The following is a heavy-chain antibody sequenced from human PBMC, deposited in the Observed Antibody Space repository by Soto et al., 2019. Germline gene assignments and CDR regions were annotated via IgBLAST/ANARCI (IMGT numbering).Heavy chain of an antibody. CDR3: ARDGWGRGVSWLRSYDFGMDV. CDR1: GGTIRSCY. CDR2: IYTSGST. D-gene: IGHD3-10*01. J-gene: IGHJ6*01. Sequence: SATLSLTCTVSGGTIRSCYWSWIRQPAGKGLEWIGRIYTSGSTNYNPSLKSRVTMSVDTSKNQFSLKLSSVTAADTAGYYCARDGWGRGVSWLRSYDFGMDVRLQWTSVT. V-gene: IGHV4-4*07.